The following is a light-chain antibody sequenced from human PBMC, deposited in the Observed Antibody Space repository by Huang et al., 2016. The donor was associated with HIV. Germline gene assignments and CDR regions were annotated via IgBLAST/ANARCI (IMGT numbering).Light chain of an antibody. V-gene: IGKV2-30*02. J-gene: IGKJ1*01. Sequence: DVVITQSPLSLPVTLGQPASISCRSSQSLVHSDGVTYLNWFHQRPGLSPRRLVHKVSNRDSGVPNRFSGSGSDTDFTLKINRVEAEDVGVYYCMQGTHWPWTFGQGTKVEIK. CDR3: MQGTHWPWT. CDR2: KVS. CDR1: QSLVHSDGVTY.